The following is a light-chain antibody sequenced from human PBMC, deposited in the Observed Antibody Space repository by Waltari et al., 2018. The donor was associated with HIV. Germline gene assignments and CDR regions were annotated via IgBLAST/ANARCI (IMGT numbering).Light chain of an antibody. V-gene: IGLV1-44*01. Sequence: QSVLTPPPAVSGTPGPTVTISCSGSTSTIGMKTANWYQHLPGTAPKRLIYGNYQRPSGVPDRFSASKSGTSASLAISGLQSEDEADYYCASWDASLNGWVFGGGTKLTVL. CDR1: TSTIGMKT. CDR2: GNY. J-gene: IGLJ3*02. CDR3: ASWDASLNGWV.